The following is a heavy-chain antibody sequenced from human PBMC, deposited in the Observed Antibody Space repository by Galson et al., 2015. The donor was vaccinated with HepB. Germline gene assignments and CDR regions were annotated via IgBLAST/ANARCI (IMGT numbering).Heavy chain of an antibody. J-gene: IGHJ3*02. CDR2: IYPGDSDT. D-gene: IGHD7-27*01. V-gene: IGHV5-51*01. CDR1: GYSFPSYW. CDR3: ATWLLGIDGAVWGLNDAFDI. Sequence: QSGAEVKKPGESLKISCKGSGYSFPSYWIGWVRQMPGKGLGWMGIIYPGDSDTRYSPSFQGQVTISADKSISTAYLQWSSLKASDTAMYYCATWLLGIDGAVWGLNDAFDIWGQGTMVTVSS.